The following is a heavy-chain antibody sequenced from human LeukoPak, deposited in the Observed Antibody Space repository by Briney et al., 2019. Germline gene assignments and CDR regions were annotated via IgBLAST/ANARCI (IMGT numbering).Heavy chain of an antibody. Sequence: GGSLRLSCAASGFTFSSYSMNWVRQAPGKGLEWVSSISSSSSYIYYADSVKGRFTISRDNAKNSLYLQMNSLRAEDTAVYYCARREVTREIDYWGQRTLVTVSS. CDR2: ISSSSSYI. D-gene: IGHD5-18*01. J-gene: IGHJ4*02. CDR1: GFTFSSYS. V-gene: IGHV3-21*01. CDR3: ARREVTREIDY.